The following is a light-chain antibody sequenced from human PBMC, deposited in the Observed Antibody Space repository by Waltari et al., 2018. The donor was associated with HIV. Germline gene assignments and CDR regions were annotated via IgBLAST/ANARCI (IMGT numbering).Light chain of an antibody. CDR3: SSFSTSGSVR. V-gene: IGLV2-14*01. CDR2: DTK. Sequence: PQLIIFDTKSRPSGIPSRFSGSKSGTTASLTISGLQAYDEGHYYCSSFSTSGSVRFGGGTKLTV. J-gene: IGLJ3*02.